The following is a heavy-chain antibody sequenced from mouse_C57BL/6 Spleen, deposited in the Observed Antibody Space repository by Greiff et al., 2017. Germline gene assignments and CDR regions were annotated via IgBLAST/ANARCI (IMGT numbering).Heavy chain of an antibody. J-gene: IGHJ2*01. CDR1: GFTFSSYG. CDR2: ISSGGSYT. D-gene: IGHD1-1*01. Sequence: EVNVVESGGDLVKPGGSLKLSCAASGFTFSSYGMSWVRQTPDKRLEWVATISSGGSYTYYPDSVKGRFTISRDNAKNTLYLQMSSLKSEDTAMYYCARQYYYGSSPYYFDYWGQGTTLTVSS. V-gene: IGHV5-6*01. CDR3: ARQYYYGSSPYYFDY.